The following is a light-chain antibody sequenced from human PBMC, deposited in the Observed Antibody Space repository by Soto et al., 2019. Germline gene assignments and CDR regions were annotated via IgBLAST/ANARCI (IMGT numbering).Light chain of an antibody. V-gene: IGLV1-51*01. CDR2: DDN. J-gene: IGLJ1*01. CDR3: GSWDSSLSAYA. CDR1: SSNIGGNS. Sequence: QSVLTQPPSVSAAPGQKFTIACSGSSSNIGGNSVSWYQQLPGTAPKLLIYDDNKRPSGIPDRFSGSKYGTSATLGITGFQTGDEADYYCGSWDSSLSAYAFGTGTKVTVL.